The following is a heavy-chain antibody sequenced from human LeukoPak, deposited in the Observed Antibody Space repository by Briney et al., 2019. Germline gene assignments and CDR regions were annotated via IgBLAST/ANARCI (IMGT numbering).Heavy chain of an antibody. J-gene: IGHJ4*02. CDR1: GYTFTAYY. CDR2: INPNSGDK. V-gene: IGHV1-2*05. CDR3: ARAVDYGGTLDY. Sequence: ASVKVSCKASGYTFTAYYMHWVRQAPGQGLEWMGRINPNSGDKNYAQKFQGRATMTRDTSISTAYMELSRLRSDDTGVYYCARAVDYGGTLDYWGQGTLVTVSS. D-gene: IGHD4-23*01.